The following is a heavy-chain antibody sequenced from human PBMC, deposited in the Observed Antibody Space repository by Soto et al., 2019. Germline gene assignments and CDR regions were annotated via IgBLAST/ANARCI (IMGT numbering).Heavy chain of an antibody. D-gene: IGHD3-16*02. CDR2: IYYSGST. CDR3: ARQAGSYRYYFDY. V-gene: IGHV4-39*01. Sequence: SETLSLTCTVSGGSISSSSYYWGWIRQPPGKGLEWIGSIYYSGSTYYNPSLKSRVTISVDTSKNQFSLKLSSVTAADTAVYYCARQAGSYRYYFDYWGQGTLVTVSS. J-gene: IGHJ4*02. CDR1: GGSISSSSYY.